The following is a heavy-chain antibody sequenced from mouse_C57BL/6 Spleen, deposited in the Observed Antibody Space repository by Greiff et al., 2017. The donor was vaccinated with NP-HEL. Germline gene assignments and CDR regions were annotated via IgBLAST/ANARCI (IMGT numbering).Heavy chain of an antibody. D-gene: IGHD1-1*01. CDR2: IDPSDSYT. CDR3: ARGDYYGSRNYFDY. V-gene: IGHV1-69*01. J-gene: IGHJ2*01. CDR1: GYTFTSYW. Sequence: QVHVKQPGAELVMPGASVKLSCKASGYTFTSYWMHWVKQRPGQGLEWIGEIDPSDSYTNYNQKFKGKSTLTVDKSSSTAYMQLSSLTSEDSAVYYCARGDYYGSRNYFDYWGQGTTLTVSS.